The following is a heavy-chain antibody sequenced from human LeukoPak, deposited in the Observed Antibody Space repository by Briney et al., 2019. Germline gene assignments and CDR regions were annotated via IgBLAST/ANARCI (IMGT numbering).Heavy chain of an antibody. CDR2: IRYDGSNK. Sequence: GGSLRLSCAASGFTFSSCGMHWVRQAPGKGLEWVAFIRYDGSNKYYADSVKGRFTISRDNSKNTLYLQMNSLRAEDTAVYYCAKDREYSSGWYGVFDYWGQGTPVTVSS. CDR3: AKDREYSSGWYGVFDY. V-gene: IGHV3-30*02. D-gene: IGHD6-19*01. J-gene: IGHJ4*02. CDR1: GFTFSSCG.